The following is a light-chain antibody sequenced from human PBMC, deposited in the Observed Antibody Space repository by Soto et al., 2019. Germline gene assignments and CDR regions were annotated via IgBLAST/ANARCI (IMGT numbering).Light chain of an antibody. Sequence: DIQMTQSPSTLSASVGDRVTITGRASQSVNDWLAWYQQKPGKAPNLLIYKVSNLESGVPSRFSGSGSGTEFTLTISSLQPDDFATYYCQQYNSYSWTFGQGTKVEIK. V-gene: IGKV1-5*03. J-gene: IGKJ1*01. CDR3: QQYNSYSWT. CDR2: KVS. CDR1: QSVNDW.